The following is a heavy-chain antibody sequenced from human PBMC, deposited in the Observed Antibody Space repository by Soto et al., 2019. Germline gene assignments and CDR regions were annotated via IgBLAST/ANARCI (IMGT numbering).Heavy chain of an antibody. CDR2: ISATGGGT. CDR3: AKDRRAGGNSAFYFDS. Sequence: AGGSLRLSCAASGFPFSSYVMSWVRQAPGKGLEWVSLISATGGGTYYADSVKGRFTISRDNSHNTLYLQVHSLTAEDTAVYYCAKDRRAGGNSAFYFDSWGQGAQVTVSS. CDR1: GFPFSSYV. J-gene: IGHJ5*01. V-gene: IGHV3-23*01. D-gene: IGHD3-16*01.